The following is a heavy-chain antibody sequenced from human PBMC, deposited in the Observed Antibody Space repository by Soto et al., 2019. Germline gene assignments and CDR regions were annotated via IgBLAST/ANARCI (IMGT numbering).Heavy chain of an antibody. V-gene: IGHV4-4*02. CDR1: GDSISSSHW. D-gene: IGHD1-1*01. CDR3: ARQLERGDLPEGFEY. J-gene: IGHJ4*02. Sequence: QVQLQESGPGLVEPSGTLSLTCAVSGDSISSSHWWSWVRQSPGKGLEWIGEMFHSGTTKYNPSFESRVTRSVDKSNHQLSLKLRSVTAADTAVYYCARQLERGDLPEGFEYWGQGTLATVSS. CDR2: MFHSGTT.